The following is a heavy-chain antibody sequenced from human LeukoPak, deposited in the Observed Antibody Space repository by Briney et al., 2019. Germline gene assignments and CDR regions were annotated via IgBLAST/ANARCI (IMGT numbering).Heavy chain of an antibody. CDR1: GLTFSSYS. Sequence: KPGGSLRLSCAASGLTFSSYSMNWVRQAPGKGLEWVSSISSSSSYIYYADSVKGRFTISRDNAKNSLYLQMSSLRAEDTAVYYCARAYGSGPGNYYYGMDVWGQGTTVTVSS. J-gene: IGHJ6*02. V-gene: IGHV3-21*01. CDR3: ARAYGSGPGNYYYGMDV. CDR2: ISSSSSYI. D-gene: IGHD3-10*01.